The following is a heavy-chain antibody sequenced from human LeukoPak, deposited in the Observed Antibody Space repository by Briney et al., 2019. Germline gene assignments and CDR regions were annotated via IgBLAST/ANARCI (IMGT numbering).Heavy chain of an antibody. Sequence: GGSLRLSCAASGFTFSDSYMTWIRQAPGKGLEWVSYISSTAYTIFYADSVKGRFTISRDNAKKSLYLQMNSLRAEDTAVYYCAELGITMIGGVWGKGTTVTISS. D-gene: IGHD3-10*02. CDR1: GFTFSDSY. CDR3: AELGITMIGGV. V-gene: IGHV3-11*04. CDR2: ISSTAYTI. J-gene: IGHJ6*04.